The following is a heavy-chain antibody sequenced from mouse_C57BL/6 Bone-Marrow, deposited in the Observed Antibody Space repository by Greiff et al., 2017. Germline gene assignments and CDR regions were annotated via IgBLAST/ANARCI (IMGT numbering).Heavy chain of an antibody. CDR3: AIRLRYYGSSHFDN. CDR2: INPYNGGT. CDR1: GYTFTDYY. Sequence: VKLVEPGPVLVKPGASVTMSCKASGYTFTDYYMNWVKPSHGKSLEWIGVINPYNGGTSYNQKFKCKATLAVDKSSSTAYMELDSLTSENSAVYYCAIRLRYYGSSHFDNWGQGTTLTVSS. V-gene: IGHV1-19*01. D-gene: IGHD1-1*01. J-gene: IGHJ2*01.